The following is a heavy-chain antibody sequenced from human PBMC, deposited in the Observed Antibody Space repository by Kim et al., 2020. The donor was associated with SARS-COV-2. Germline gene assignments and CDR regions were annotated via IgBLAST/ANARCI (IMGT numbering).Heavy chain of an antibody. CDR3: AKDGPVVTTFDY. CDR1: GFTFSSYG. D-gene: IGHD2-15*01. CDR2: ISYDGSNK. J-gene: IGHJ4*02. Sequence: GGSLRLSCAASGFTFSSYGMHWVRQAPGKGLEWVAVISYDGSNKYYADSVKGRFTISRDNSKNTLYLQMNSLRAEDTAVYYCAKDGPVVTTFDYWGQGTLVTVSS. V-gene: IGHV3-30*18.